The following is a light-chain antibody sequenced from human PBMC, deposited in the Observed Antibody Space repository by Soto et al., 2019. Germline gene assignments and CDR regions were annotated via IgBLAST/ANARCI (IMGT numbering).Light chain of an antibody. Sequence: ELVWTQSPGTLSLSPGARATFSCRASQSVSSNYLAWYQQTPGQARKVLIYRASIRATGLPDRFTGSGSGTDFTLTISRLEPEDFAVYYCQQYGSSPLTFGGGTKVDIK. CDR3: QQYGSSPLT. J-gene: IGKJ4*01. CDR2: RAS. V-gene: IGKV3-20*01. CDR1: QSVSSNY.